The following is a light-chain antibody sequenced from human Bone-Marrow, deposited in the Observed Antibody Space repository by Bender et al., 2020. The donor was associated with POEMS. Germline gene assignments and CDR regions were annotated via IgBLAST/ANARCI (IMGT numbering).Light chain of an antibody. Sequence: QSVLTQPPSASGTPGQRVTISCSGGSSNIGAHAVNWYQHLPGPAPDLLIYSSHRRPSGVPDRFSGARSGSSASLAISGDQSENEADYYGGVWDDRLNGWVFGGETKLSVL. J-gene: IGLJ3*02. CDR1: SSNIGAHA. CDR2: SSH. V-gene: IGLV1-44*01. CDR3: GVWDDRLNGWV.